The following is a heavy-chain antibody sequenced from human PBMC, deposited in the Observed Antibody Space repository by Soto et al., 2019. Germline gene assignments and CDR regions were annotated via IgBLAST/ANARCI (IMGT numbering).Heavy chain of an antibody. Sequence: QVQLVQSGAEVKKPGSSVKVSCKASGGTFSSYTISWVRQAPGQGLEWMGRIIPILGIANYAQKFQGRVTITADKSTSAAYMELSSLRSEDTAVYYCARGPRTREMATTGESFDYWGQGTLVTVSS. CDR2: IIPILGIA. CDR1: GGTFSSYT. V-gene: IGHV1-69*02. CDR3: ARGPRTREMATTGESFDY. J-gene: IGHJ4*02. D-gene: IGHD1-1*01.